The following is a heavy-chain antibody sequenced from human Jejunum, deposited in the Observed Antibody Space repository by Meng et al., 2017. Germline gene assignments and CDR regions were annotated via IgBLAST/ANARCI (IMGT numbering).Heavy chain of an antibody. V-gene: IGHV3-7*01. CDR1: GFSFSSYW. Sequence: GESLKISCAASGFSFSSYWMTWIRQVPGGGLEWLGNINQDGSVKYSPDSVRGRFIVSRDNAKNSLYLQMRSLRADDTAVYYCARENNYETFDFWGQGTLVTVSS. CDR3: ARENNYETFDF. J-gene: IGHJ4*02. CDR2: INQDGSVK. D-gene: IGHD3-16*01.